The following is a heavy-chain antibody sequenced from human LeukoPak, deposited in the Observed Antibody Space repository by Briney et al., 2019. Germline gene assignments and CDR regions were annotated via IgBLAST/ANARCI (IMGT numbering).Heavy chain of an antibody. D-gene: IGHD2/OR15-2a*01. CDR1: GFGFSNFW. CDR2: IKEDGSLK. J-gene: IGHJ4*02. Sequence: GGSLRLSCAASGFGFSNFWMNWVRQAPGKGPEWVANIKEDGSLKNYVDSVEGRFTVSRDNAKNTLYLQMNSLRLEDTAVYYCVSDWAPASMQAAPFDCWGQGTLVTVSS. CDR3: VSDWAPASMQAAPFDC. V-gene: IGHV3-7*01.